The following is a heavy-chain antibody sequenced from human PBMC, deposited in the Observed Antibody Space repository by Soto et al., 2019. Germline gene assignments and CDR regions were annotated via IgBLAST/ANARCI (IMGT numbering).Heavy chain of an antibody. CDR2: INPSGGST. CDR3: ARKGGEGQLGAMGY. Sequence: QVQLVQSGAEVKKPGASVKVSCKASGYTFTSYYMHWVRQAPGQGLEWMGIINPSGGSTSYAQKFQVRDDMTRDTSTSPVYMGVSSLGSEDRAVYSGARKGGEGQLGAMGYWGQGTLVTVSS. J-gene: IGHJ4*02. CDR1: GYTFTSYY. D-gene: IGHD6-13*01. V-gene: IGHV1-46*01.